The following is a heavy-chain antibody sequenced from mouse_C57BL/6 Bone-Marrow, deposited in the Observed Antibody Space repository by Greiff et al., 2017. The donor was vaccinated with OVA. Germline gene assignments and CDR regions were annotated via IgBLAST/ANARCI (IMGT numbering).Heavy chain of an antibody. Sequence: QVQLQQSGAELVMPGASVKLSCKASGYTFTSYWMHWVKQRPGQGLEWIGEIDPSDSYTNYNQKFKGKSTLTVDKSSSPAYMQLSSLTSEDAAVYYCARGGYYFDYWGQGTTLTVSS. CDR2: IDPSDSYT. CDR1: GYTFTSYW. J-gene: IGHJ2*01. V-gene: IGHV1-69*01. CDR3: ARGGYYFDY.